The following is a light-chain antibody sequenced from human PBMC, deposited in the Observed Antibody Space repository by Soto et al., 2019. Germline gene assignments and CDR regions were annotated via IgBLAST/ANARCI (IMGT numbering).Light chain of an antibody. CDR3: QSYDSSLSGAV. Sequence: QSVLTQPPSVSGAPGQRVTISCTGSSSNIGAGYDVHWYQQLPGTAPKLLIYRNTNRPSGVPDRFSGSKSGTSASLAITGXQAEDEADYYCQSYDSSLSGAVFGGGTKLTVL. CDR2: RNT. V-gene: IGLV1-40*01. J-gene: IGLJ3*02. CDR1: SSNIGAGYD.